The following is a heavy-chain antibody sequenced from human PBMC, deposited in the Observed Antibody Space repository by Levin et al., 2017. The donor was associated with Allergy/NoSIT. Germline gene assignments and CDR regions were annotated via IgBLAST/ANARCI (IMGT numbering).Heavy chain of an antibody. D-gene: IGHD2-8*01. CDR1: GFIFSDYY. CDR2: ISSSGGTI. CDR3: ARIMYGTDAFDI. J-gene: IGHJ3*02. V-gene: IGHV3-11*01. Sequence: SCAASGFIFSDYYMTWIRQAPGKGLDWVSYISSSGGTIFYSDSVKGRFTISRDNTKNSLFLQMNSLRAEDTAVYYCARIMYGTDAFDIWGLGTRVTVSS.